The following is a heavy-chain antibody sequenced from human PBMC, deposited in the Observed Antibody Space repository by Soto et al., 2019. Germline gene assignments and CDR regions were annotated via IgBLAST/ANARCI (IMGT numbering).Heavy chain of an antibody. V-gene: IGHV3-7*01. D-gene: IGHD2-2*01. J-gene: IGHJ6*02. CDR3: ARDKEYCSSTSCYGYYYYGMDV. CDR1: GGSFTSNNW. CDR2: IKQDGSEK. Sequence: ETLSLTCAVSGGSFTSNNWWTWVRQAPGKGLEWVANIKQDGSEKYYVDSVKGRFTISRDNAKNSLYLQMNSLRAEDTAVYYCARDKEYCSSTSCYGYYYYGMDVWGQGTTVTVSS.